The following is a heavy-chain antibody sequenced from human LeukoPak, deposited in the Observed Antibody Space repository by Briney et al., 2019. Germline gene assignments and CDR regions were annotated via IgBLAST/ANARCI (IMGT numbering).Heavy chain of an antibody. Sequence: ASVKVSCKASGYTFTSYGISWVRQAPGQGLEWMGWISAYNGNTNYAQKLQGRVTMTTDTSTSTAYMELRSLRSEDTAVYYCARSARRQHYYGSGSYLGYWGQGTLVSVSS. CDR1: GYTFTSYG. CDR3: ARSARRQHYYGSGSYLGY. J-gene: IGHJ4*02. CDR2: ISAYNGNT. D-gene: IGHD3-10*01. V-gene: IGHV1-18*01.